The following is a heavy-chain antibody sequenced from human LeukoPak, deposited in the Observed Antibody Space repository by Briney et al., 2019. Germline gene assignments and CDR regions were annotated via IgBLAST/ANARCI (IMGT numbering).Heavy chain of an antibody. CDR2: IYTSGST. CDR3: ARDGYYYDSSGYSEKMYYFDY. CDR1: GGSISSYY. V-gene: IGHV4-4*07. D-gene: IGHD3-22*01. J-gene: IGHJ4*02. Sequence: SETLSLTCTVSGGSISSYYWSCIRQPAGKGLEWIGRIYTSGSTNYNPSLKSRVTMSVDTSKNQFSLKLSSVTAADTAVYYCARDGYYYDSSGYSEKMYYFDYWGQGTLVTVSS.